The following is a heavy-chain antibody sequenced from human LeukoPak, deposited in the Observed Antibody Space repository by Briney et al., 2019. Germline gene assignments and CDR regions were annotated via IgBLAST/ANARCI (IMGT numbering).Heavy chain of an antibody. V-gene: IGHV3-7*05. D-gene: IGHD2-2*02. CDR1: GFTFNNYW. CDR3: ARGYMTADY. Sequence: GGSLRLSCVASGFTFNNYWMSWVRQAPGKGLEWVASIKQNGSDKYYVDSVRGRFTISRDNAKNTLYLQISSLRAGDTAVYYCARGYMTADYWGQGSLVTVSS. J-gene: IGHJ4*02. CDR2: IKQNGSDK.